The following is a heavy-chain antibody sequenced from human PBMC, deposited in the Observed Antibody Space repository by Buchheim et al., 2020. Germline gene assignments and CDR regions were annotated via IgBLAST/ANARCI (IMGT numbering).Heavy chain of an antibody. Sequence: QVQLQESGPGLVKPSETLSLTCTVSGGFISNYFWSWIRQPPGKGLEWIGELNHSGSTNYNPSLKSRVTISVDTSKNPFSLKLSSVTAADTAVYYCARAKTYYYDSSGYSRRFDYWGQGTL. J-gene: IGHJ4*02. CDR3: ARAKTYYYDSSGYSRRFDY. CDR2: LNHSGST. V-gene: IGHV4-59*12. CDR1: GGFISNYF. D-gene: IGHD3-22*01.